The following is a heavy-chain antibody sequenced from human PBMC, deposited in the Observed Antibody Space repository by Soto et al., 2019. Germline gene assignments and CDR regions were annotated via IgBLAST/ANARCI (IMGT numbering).Heavy chain of an antibody. Sequence: GSLRLSCAASGFTFSSSCMHWVRQAPGKGLEWVAVISYDGSDKYYADSVKGRFTISRDNAKNSLYLQMNSLRDEDTAVYYCAGGRKYVNGMDVWGQGTTVTVSS. CDR3: AGGRKYVNGMDV. V-gene: IGHV3-30*03. D-gene: IGHD2-2*01. J-gene: IGHJ6*02. CDR1: GFTFSSSC. CDR2: ISYDGSDK.